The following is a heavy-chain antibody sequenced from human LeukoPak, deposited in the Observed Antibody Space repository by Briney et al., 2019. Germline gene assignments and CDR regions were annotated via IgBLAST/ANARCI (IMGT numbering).Heavy chain of an antibody. Sequence: GGSLRLSCAASGFPFSTYGMHWVRQTPGKGLDWVSAIDSVGNTYYSGSVKGRFTISRENAKNSLYLQMNSLRDGDTAVYYCIRIRTGEHQYGMDVWGQGTTVTVSS. D-gene: IGHD7-27*01. CDR3: IRIRTGEHQYGMDV. J-gene: IGHJ6*02. CDR2: IDSVGNT. V-gene: IGHV3-13*01. CDR1: GFPFSTYG.